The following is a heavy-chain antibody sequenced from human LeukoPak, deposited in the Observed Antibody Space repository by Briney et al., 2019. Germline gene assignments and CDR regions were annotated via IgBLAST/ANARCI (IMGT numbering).Heavy chain of an antibody. CDR2: ISPYKGNK. CDR3: ARDLVIAAAGLSSDY. V-gene: IGHV1-18*04. CDR1: GYIFTDYY. J-gene: IGHJ4*02. Sequence: GASVKVSCKTSGYIFTDYYIHWVRQAPGQGLEWMGWISPYKGNKKFAQKFQGRVTMTTDTSTSTAYMELRSLRSDDTAVYYCARDLVIAAAGLSSDYWGQGTLVTVSS. D-gene: IGHD6-13*01.